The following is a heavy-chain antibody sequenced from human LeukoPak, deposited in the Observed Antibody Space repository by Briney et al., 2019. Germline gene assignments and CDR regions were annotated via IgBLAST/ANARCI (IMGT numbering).Heavy chain of an antibody. J-gene: IGHJ4*02. CDR3: ARGSGWREFDY. D-gene: IGHD6-19*01. V-gene: IGHV4-61*02. CDR1: GGSISSGSYY. CDR2: TYTSGST. Sequence: SETLSLTCTVSGGSISSGSYYWSWIRQPAGKGLEWIGRTYTSGSTNYNPSLKSRVTISVDTSKNQFSLKLSSVTAADTAVYYCARGSGWREFDYWGQGTLVTVSS.